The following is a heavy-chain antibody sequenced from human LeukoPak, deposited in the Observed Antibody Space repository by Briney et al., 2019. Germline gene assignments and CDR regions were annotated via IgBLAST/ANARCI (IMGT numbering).Heavy chain of an antibody. D-gene: IGHD3-3*01. CDR2: ISSSSSYI. V-gene: IGHV3-21*01. CDR1: GFTFSSYS. Sequence: GGSLRLSCAASGFTFSSYSMNWVRQAPGKGLEWVSSISSSSSYIYYADSVKGRFTISRDNAKNSLYLQMNSLRAGDTAAYYCARDNGRHYDFWSGSKRGIDYWGQGTLVTVSS. CDR3: ARDNGRHYDFWSGSKRGIDY. J-gene: IGHJ4*02.